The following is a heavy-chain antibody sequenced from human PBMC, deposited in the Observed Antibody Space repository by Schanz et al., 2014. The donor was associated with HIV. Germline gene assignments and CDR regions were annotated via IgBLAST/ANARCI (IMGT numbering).Heavy chain of an antibody. CDR2: ISGSSIT. Sequence: VQLVESGGGLVKPGGSLRLSCAASGFTFSSYAMSWVRQAPGKGLEWVSAISGSSITYSADSVKGRFTISRDNSKNTLDLQMNSLRAEDTAVYYCALSRPSGYGGSWYFDLWGRGTLVAVSS. CDR3: ALSRPSGYGGSWYFDL. V-gene: IGHV3-23*04. J-gene: IGHJ2*01. CDR1: GFTFSSYA. D-gene: IGHD2-15*01.